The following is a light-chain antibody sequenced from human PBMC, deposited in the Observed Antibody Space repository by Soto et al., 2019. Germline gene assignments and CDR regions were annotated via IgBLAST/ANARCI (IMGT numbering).Light chain of an antibody. J-gene: IGKJ1*01. CDR3: QHYNSYWT. Sequence: DIQMTQSPSTLSASVGDRVTITCRASQGISSRLAWYQQKPGKAPKLLIYDVSSLESGVPSRFSDSGSGTEFTLTISSLQPDDFATYYCQHYNSYWTFGQGTKVEIK. CDR2: DVS. V-gene: IGKV1-5*01. CDR1: QGISSR.